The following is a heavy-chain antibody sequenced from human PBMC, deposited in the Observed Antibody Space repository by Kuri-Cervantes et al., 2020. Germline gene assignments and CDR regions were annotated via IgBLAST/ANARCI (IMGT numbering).Heavy chain of an antibody. Sequence: GESLKISCAASGFTFSSYSMNWVRQAPGKGLEWVSSISSSSSYIYYADSVKGRFTISRDNAKNSLYLQMNSLRAEDTAVYYCARDGVYLEMATPSEFDYWGQGTLVTVSS. J-gene: IGHJ4*02. V-gene: IGHV3-21*01. CDR1: GFTFSSYS. CDR2: ISSSSSYI. D-gene: IGHD5-24*01. CDR3: ARDGVYLEMATPSEFDY.